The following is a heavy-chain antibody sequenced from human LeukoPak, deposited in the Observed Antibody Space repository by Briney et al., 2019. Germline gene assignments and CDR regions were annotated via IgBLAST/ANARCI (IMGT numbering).Heavy chain of an antibody. CDR2: IIPIFGTA. J-gene: IGHJ4*02. Sequence: GASGKVSSKASGGTFNSYAISWVRQAPGQGLEWMGGIIPIFGTANYAQKFQRRVTINADESTSTAYMELSSLRSEDTAVYYCAREDTAMAMGRWGQGTLVTVSS. CDR3: AREDTAMAMGR. D-gene: IGHD5-18*01. CDR1: GGTFNSYA. V-gene: IGHV1-69*13.